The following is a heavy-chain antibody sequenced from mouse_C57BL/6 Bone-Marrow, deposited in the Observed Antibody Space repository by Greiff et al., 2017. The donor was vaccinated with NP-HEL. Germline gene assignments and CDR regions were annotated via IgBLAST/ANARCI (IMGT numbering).Heavy chain of an antibody. Sequence: EVKLVESGGGLVQPGGSLKLSCAASGFTFSDYGMAWVRQAPRKGPEWVAFISNLAYSIYYADTVTGRFTISRENAKNTLYLEMSSLRSEDTAMYYCARPIYYYGSSTPFAYWGQGTLVTVSA. J-gene: IGHJ3*01. CDR2: ISNLAYSI. CDR1: GFTFSDYG. CDR3: ARPIYYYGSSTPFAY. D-gene: IGHD1-1*01. V-gene: IGHV5-15*01.